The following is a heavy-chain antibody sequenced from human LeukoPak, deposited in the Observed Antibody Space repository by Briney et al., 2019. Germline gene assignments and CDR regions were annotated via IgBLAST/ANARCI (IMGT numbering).Heavy chain of an antibody. Sequence: PGGSLRLSCAASGFTFSSYGMHWVRQAPGKGLEWVAFIRDDGSNKYYADSVKGRFTISRDNSKNTLYLQMNSLRAEDTAVYYCAKPVVPAAMIPDAFDIWGQGTMVTVSS. CDR1: GFTFSSYG. CDR2: IRDDGSNK. V-gene: IGHV3-30*02. D-gene: IGHD2-2*01. J-gene: IGHJ3*02. CDR3: AKPVVPAAMIPDAFDI.